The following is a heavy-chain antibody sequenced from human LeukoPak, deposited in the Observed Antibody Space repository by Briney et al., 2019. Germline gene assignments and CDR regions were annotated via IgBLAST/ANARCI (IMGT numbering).Heavy chain of an antibody. Sequence: SETLSLTCTVSGGSINSYYWSWIRQPPGKGLEWIGYIYYSGSTNYNPSLKSRVTISVDTSKNQFSLKLSSVTAADTAVYYCASIGGSSWAFDYWGQGTLVTVSS. CDR3: ASIGGSSWAFDY. J-gene: IGHJ4*02. V-gene: IGHV4-59*01. D-gene: IGHD6-13*01. CDR1: GGSINSYY. CDR2: IYYSGST.